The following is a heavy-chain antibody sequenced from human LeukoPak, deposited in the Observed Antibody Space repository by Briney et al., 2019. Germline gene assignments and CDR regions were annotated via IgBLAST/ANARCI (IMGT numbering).Heavy chain of an antibody. CDR1: GSSFTSYW. Sequence: GGSLQISCQGSGSSFTSYWIGWVRQMPGKGLEWMGMIYPGDSDTRYSPSFQGQVTISADKSISTAYLQWSSLKASDTAMYYCASPLTASNSAFDIWGQGTMVTVSS. CDR2: IYPGDSDT. D-gene: IGHD2-21*02. V-gene: IGHV5-51*01. J-gene: IGHJ3*02. CDR3: ASPLTASNSAFDI.